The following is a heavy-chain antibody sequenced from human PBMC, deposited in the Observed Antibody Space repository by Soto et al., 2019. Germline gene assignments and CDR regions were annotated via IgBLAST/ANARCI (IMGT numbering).Heavy chain of an antibody. CDR2: IYYSGST. V-gene: IGHV4-59*01. J-gene: IGHJ6*02. Sequence: SETLSLTCTFSGGSISSYYWSLIRQPPGKGLEWIGYIYYSGSTNYNPSLKSRVTISVDTSKNQFSLKLSSVTAADTAVYYCAREGRLSNYYQYGMDVWGQGTTVTVSS. CDR1: GGSISSYY. CDR3: AREGRLSNYYQYGMDV. D-gene: IGHD2-15*01.